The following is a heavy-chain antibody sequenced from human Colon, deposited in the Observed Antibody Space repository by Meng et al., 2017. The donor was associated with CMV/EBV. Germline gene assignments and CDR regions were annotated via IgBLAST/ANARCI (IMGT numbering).Heavy chain of an antibody. D-gene: IGHD2-8*01. CDR1: GFDFSSFG. Sequence: GESLKISCAASGFDFSSFGMRWVRQVPGKGLEWVSLIHGDGRVHINADSAKGRFTISRDNSKNSSYLQMSGLRADDTAIYYCARDRCGTNGCHNDADIWGQGTTVTVSS. J-gene: IGHJ6*02. CDR3: ARDRCGTNGCHNDADI. CDR2: IHGDGRVH. V-gene: IGHV3-74*01.